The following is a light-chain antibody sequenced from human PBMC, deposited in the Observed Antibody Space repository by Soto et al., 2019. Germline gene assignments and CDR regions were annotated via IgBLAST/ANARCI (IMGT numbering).Light chain of an antibody. CDR2: DAS. Sequence: DIPMTQSPSTLSASVGDRVTITCRSSQSISFWLAWYQQKPGKAPKLLIYDASTLYSGVPSRFSGSRSGTEFTLTISSLQPDDFASYYCQQYNSFAPYSFGKGTKLEI. J-gene: IGKJ2*03. CDR1: QSISFW. CDR3: QQYNSFAPYS. V-gene: IGKV1-5*01.